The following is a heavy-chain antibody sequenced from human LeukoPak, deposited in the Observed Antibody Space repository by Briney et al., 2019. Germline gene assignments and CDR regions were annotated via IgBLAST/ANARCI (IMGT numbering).Heavy chain of an antibody. J-gene: IGHJ4*02. Sequence: PSETLSLTCAVYGGSFSGYYWSWIRQPPGKGLEWVGEINHSGSTNYNPSLKSRVTISVATSKNHFSLKLSSVTAADTAVYYCARANPLHGSGSLVWGQGTLVTVSS. CDR1: GGSFSGYY. CDR3: ARANPLHGSGSLV. CDR2: INHSGST. V-gene: IGHV4-34*01. D-gene: IGHD3-10*01.